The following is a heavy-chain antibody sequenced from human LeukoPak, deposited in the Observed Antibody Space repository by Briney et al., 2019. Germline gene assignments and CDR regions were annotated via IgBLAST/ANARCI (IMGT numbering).Heavy chain of an antibody. CDR2: IKQDGSEK. CDR1: GFTFSIFW. V-gene: IGHV3-7*01. J-gene: IGHJ4*02. D-gene: IGHD1-1*01. CDR3: ARGVPTGVDYFDY. Sequence: GGSLRLSCTASGFTFSIFWMSWVRQAPGKGLEWVANIKQDGSEKYYVDSVKGRFTISRDNTKNSLYLQMNSLRAEDTAVYYCARGVPTGVDYFDYWGQGTLLTVSS.